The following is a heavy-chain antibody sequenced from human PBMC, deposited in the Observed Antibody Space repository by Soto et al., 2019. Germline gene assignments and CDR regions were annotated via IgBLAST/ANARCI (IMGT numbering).Heavy chain of an antibody. CDR1: GGSISSYY. J-gene: IGHJ4*02. CDR3: ARRYGDYFDY. Sequence: SGTLSLTCTVSGGSISSYYWSWIRQPPGKGLEWIGYIYYSGSTNYNPSLKSRVTISVDTSKNQFSLKLSSVTAADTAVYYCARRYGDYFDYWGQGTLVTVS. V-gene: IGHV4-59*08. D-gene: IGHD4-17*01. CDR2: IYYSGST.